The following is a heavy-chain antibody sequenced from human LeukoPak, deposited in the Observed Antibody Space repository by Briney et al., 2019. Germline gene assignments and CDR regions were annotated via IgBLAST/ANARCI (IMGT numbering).Heavy chain of an antibody. D-gene: IGHD3-22*01. CDR2: ISSSSSTI. CDR1: GFTFSSYE. J-gene: IGHJ3*02. CDR3: ARDSQAVYYYDSSGDAFDI. Sequence: GGSLRLSCAASGFTFSSYEMNWVRQAPGKGLEWVSYISSSSSTIYYADSVKGRFTISRDNAKNSLYLQMNSLRAEDTAVYYCARDSQAVYYYDSSGDAFDIWGQGTMVTVSS. V-gene: IGHV3-48*01.